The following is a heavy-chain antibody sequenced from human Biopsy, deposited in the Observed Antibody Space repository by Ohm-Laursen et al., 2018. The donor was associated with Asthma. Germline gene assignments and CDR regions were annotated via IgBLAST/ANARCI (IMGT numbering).Heavy chain of an antibody. D-gene: IGHD4-17*01. Sequence: SAKVSCKISGYSLTDLSMHWVRQAPGQGLEWMGGHDHEEGGTVNARRFQGRVTMTEDTSTDTAYVELSSLSSDDTAVYYCASDFPKDYVRYNFQFWGQGTLVTVSS. J-gene: IGHJ4*02. CDR2: HDHEEGGT. CDR3: ASDFPKDYVRYNFQF. CDR1: GYSLTDLS. V-gene: IGHV1-24*01.